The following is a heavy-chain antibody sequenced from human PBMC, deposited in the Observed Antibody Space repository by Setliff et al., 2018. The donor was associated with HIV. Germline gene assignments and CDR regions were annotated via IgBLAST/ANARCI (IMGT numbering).Heavy chain of an antibody. J-gene: IGHJ5*01. Sequence: SETLSLTCTVSGGSIDRYYWSWIRQPAGKGLEWIGRLYSRGSTTYNPSLRSRATMSADTSKSLFSLKLRSVTAADTAVYYCAKSPVGANGWFDSWGQGVLVTVSS. CDR1: GGSIDRYY. CDR3: AKSPVGANGWFDS. CDR2: LYSRGST. V-gene: IGHV4-4*07. D-gene: IGHD1-26*01.